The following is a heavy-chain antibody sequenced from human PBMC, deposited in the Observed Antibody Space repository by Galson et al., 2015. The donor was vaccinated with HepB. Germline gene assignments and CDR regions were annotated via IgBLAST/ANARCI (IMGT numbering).Heavy chain of an antibody. V-gene: IGHV1-69*04. Sequence: SVKVSCKASGGTFSSYAISWVRQAPGQGLEWMGRIIPILGIANYAQKFQGRVTITADKSTSTAYMELSSLRSEDTAVYYCADAYCGGDCSGGDVWGQGTTVTVSS. CDR1: GGTFSSYA. CDR2: IIPILGIA. J-gene: IGHJ6*02. D-gene: IGHD2-21*02. CDR3: ADAYCGGDCSGGDV.